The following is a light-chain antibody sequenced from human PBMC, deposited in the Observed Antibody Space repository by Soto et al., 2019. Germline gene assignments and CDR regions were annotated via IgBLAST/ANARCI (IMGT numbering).Light chain of an antibody. CDR1: QSVTTF. Sequence: EIVLTQSPATLSLSPGEIATLSFSASQSVTTFVAWYQQRPGQPPRVLIYGASTRATGIPARFSGSGSGTEFTLTIISLQSEDFAVYYCQQYNNWPPWTFGQGTKVDIK. J-gene: IGKJ1*01. CDR3: QQYNNWPPWT. CDR2: GAS. V-gene: IGKV3-15*01.